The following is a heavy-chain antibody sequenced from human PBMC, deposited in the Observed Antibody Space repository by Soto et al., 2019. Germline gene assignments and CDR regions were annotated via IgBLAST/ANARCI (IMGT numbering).Heavy chain of an antibody. V-gene: IGHV1-46*01. Sequence: ASVKVSCKASGYTFTSYYMHWVRQAPGQGLEWMGIINPSGGSTSYAQKFQGRVTMTRDTATSTVYMELSSLRSEDTAVYYCARDRKWLHSHYGMDGWGQGTTVTVSS. CDR2: INPSGGST. D-gene: IGHD6-19*01. J-gene: IGHJ6*02. CDR3: ARDRKWLHSHYGMDG. CDR1: GYTFTSYY.